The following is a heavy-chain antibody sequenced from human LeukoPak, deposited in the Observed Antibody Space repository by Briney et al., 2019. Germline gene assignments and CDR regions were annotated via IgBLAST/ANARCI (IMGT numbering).Heavy chain of an antibody. CDR3: AKDLCSTVVTPLCWYFDL. J-gene: IGHJ2*01. D-gene: IGHD4-23*01. CDR1: GFTFSSYG. V-gene: IGHV3-30*18. Sequence: PEGSLRLSCAASGFTFSSYGMHWVRQAPGKGLEWVAVISYDGSNKYYADSVKGRFTISRDNSKNTLYLQMNSLRAEDTAVYYCAKDLCSTVVTPLCWYFDLWGRGTLVTVSS. CDR2: ISYDGSNK.